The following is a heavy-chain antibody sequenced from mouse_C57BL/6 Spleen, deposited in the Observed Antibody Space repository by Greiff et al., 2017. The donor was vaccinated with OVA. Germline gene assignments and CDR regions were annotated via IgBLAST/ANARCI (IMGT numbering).Heavy chain of an antibody. J-gene: IGHJ2*01. CDR2: IYPGDGDT. Sequence: QVQLQQSGAELVKPGASVKISCKASGYAFSSYWMNWVKQRPGKGLEWIGQIYPGDGDTNYNGKFKGKATLTADKSSSTAYMQLSSLTSEDSAVYFCARGESYYSNYVGFDYWGQGTTLTVSS. D-gene: IGHD2-5*01. CDR3: ARGESYYSNYVGFDY. V-gene: IGHV1-80*01. CDR1: GYAFSSYW.